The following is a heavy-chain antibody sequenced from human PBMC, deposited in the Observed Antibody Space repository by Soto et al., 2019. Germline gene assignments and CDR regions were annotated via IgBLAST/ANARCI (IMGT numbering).Heavy chain of an antibody. CDR1: GFSVRTNY. D-gene: IGHD3-3*02. Sequence: EVQLVETGGGLIQPGGSLRLSCAASGFSVRTNYMSWVRQAPGKGLDWVSVFESGGSIYYADSVKGRFIISRDYAKNTVDLQMNSLRLEDTAVYYCARAGVTPHFFDYWGQGTLVTVSS. CDR2: FESGGSI. J-gene: IGHJ4*02. CDR3: ARAGVTPHFFDY. V-gene: IGHV3-53*02.